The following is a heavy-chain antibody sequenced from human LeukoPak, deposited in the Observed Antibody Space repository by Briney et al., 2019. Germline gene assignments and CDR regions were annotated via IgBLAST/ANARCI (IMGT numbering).Heavy chain of an antibody. Sequence: PSQTLSLTCTVSGASITSDNYYWSWIRQPAGKGLEWIGRIYTSGSTNYNPSLKSRVTISIDTSNNQFSLKLSSVTAADTAVYYCARETSYSSSGGPDAFDIWGQGTMVTVSS. J-gene: IGHJ3*02. CDR1: GASITSDNYY. CDR2: IYTSGST. V-gene: IGHV4-61*02. CDR3: ARETSYSSSGGPDAFDI. D-gene: IGHD6-6*01.